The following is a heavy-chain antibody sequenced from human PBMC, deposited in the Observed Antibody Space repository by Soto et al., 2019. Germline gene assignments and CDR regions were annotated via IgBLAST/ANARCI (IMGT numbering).Heavy chain of an antibody. CDR2: IWYDGSNK. CDR1: GFTFSSYG. CDR3: ARDRYDYGGNSGYYYYGMDV. J-gene: IGHJ6*02. D-gene: IGHD4-17*01. V-gene: IGHV3-33*01. Sequence: QVQLVESGGGVVQPGRSLRLSCAASGFTFSSYGMHWVRQAPGKGLEWVAVIWYDGSNKYYADSVKGRFTISRDNSKNPLYLQMNSLRAEDTAVYYCARDRYDYGGNSGYYYYGMDVCGQGTTVTVSS.